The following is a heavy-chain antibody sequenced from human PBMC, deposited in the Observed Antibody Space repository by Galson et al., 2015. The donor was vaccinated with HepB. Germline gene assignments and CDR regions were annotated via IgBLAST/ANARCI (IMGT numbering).Heavy chain of an antibody. J-gene: IGHJ3*02. CDR1: GGTFSSYT. V-gene: IGHV1-69*04. D-gene: IGHD1-1*01. CDR3: AREGTPNDPLNAFDI. CDR2: IIPILGIA. Sequence: SVKVSCKASGGTFSSYTISRVRQAPGQGLEWMGRIIPILGIANYAQKFQGRVTITADKSTSTAYMELSSLRSEDTAVYYCAREGTPNDPLNAFDIWGQGTMVTVSS.